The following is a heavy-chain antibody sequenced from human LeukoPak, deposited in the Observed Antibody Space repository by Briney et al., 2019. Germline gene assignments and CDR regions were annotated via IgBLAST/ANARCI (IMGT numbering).Heavy chain of an antibody. Sequence: PGGSLRLSCAASGFTFSSYAMSWVRQAPGNGLEWVSASGSGVNTYYADSVMGRFTISRDNSKNTLYLQVNSLRAEDTAVYYCGKGLNRDYSGVGDSWGQGTLVTVSS. CDR3: GKGLNRDYSGVGDS. CDR1: GFTFSSYA. CDR2: SGSGVNT. D-gene: IGHD5-12*01. J-gene: IGHJ4*02. V-gene: IGHV3-23*01.